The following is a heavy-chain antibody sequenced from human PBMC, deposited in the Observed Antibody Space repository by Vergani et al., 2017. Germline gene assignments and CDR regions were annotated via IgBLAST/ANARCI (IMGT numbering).Heavy chain of an antibody. V-gene: IGHV5-51*01. J-gene: IGHJ4*02. CDR2: IFPDDSDT. D-gene: IGHD5-24*01. Sequence: EGQLVQSGAEVKTPGESLKISCKGFGYRFSSYWIGWVRQMPGKGLEWMGIIFPDDSDTRYSPSFQGPVTISADKSITTVYLQWSSLKASDPAMYYCASRRTLQREFDIWGQGTLVTVSS. CDR1: GYRFSSYW. CDR3: ASRRTLQREFDI.